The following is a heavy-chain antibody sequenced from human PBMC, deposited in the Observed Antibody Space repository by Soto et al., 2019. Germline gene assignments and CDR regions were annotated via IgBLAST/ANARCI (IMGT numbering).Heavy chain of an antibody. D-gene: IGHD6-6*01. V-gene: IGHV4-59*01. J-gene: IGHJ3*02. CDR2: IYYSGST. Sequence: SETLSLTCTVSGGSISSYYWSWIRQPPGKGLEWIGNIYYSGSTNYNPSNKSRVTISVDTSKNQFSLKLSSVTAADTAVYYWARVWVLRLTRPTVEAFDIWGQGTMVTVSS. CDR1: GGSISSYY. CDR3: ARVWVLRLTRPTVEAFDI.